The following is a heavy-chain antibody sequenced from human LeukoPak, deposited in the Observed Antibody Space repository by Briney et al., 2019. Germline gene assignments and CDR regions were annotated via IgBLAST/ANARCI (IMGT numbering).Heavy chain of an antibody. CDR2: IYYSGTT. CDR1: GGSISSSLYQ. V-gene: IGHV4-39*07. CDR3: ARDNRRAFDI. D-gene: IGHD1-14*01. Sequence: SETLSLTCAVSGGSISSSLYQWGWIRQPPGKGLEWIGNIYYSGTTNYSPSLKSRVTISVDTSKNRFSLKLSSVTAADTAVYYCARDNRRAFDIWGQGTMVTVSS. J-gene: IGHJ3*02.